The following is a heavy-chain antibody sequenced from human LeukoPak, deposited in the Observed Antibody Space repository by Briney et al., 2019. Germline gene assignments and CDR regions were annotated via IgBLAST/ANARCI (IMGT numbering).Heavy chain of an antibody. Sequence: GGSLRLSCAASGFTFSSYGMHWVRQAPGKGLEWVAVISYDGSNKYYADSVKGRFTISRDNSKNTLYLQMNSLRAEDTAVYYCAKGKVLGVDYWGQGTLVTVSS. CDR2: ISYDGSNK. CDR1: GFTFSSYG. CDR3: AKGKVLGVDY. V-gene: IGHV3-30*18. J-gene: IGHJ4*02. D-gene: IGHD2/OR15-2a*01.